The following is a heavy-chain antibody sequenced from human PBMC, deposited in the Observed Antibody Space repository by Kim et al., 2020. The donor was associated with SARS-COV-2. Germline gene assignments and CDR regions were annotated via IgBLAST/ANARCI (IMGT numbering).Heavy chain of an antibody. V-gene: IGHV1-18*04. CDR2: ISAHNGNT. J-gene: IGHJ6*02. CDR3: ARDLYSSSWYRHYYYGMDV. Sequence: ASVKVSCKASGYTFTSYGISWVRQAPGQGLEWMGWISAHNGNTNYAQKLQGRVTMTTDTSTSTAYMELRSLRSDDTAVYYCARDLYSSSWYRHYYYGMDVWGQGTTVTVSS. CDR1: GYTFTSYG. D-gene: IGHD6-13*01.